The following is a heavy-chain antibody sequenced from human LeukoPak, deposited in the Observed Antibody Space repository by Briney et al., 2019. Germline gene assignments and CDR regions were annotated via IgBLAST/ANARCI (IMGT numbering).Heavy chain of an antibody. D-gene: IGHD1-26*01. J-gene: IGHJ4*02. CDR3: ARGPYPWELYRT. V-gene: IGHV3-66*02. Sequence: GGSLRLPCAASGFTVSSNYMSWVRHAPGKGLEWVSVIYSGGSTYYADSVKGRFTISRDNSKNTLYLQMNSLRAEDTAVYYCARGPYPWELYRTWGQGTLVTVSS. CDR1: GFTVSSNY. CDR2: IYSGGST.